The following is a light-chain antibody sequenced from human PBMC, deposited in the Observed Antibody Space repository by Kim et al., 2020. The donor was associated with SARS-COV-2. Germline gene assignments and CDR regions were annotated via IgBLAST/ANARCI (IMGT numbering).Light chain of an antibody. Sequence: VALGQTVRNTCQGDSLRSDYATRYQKKPGQAPIVVIDGKNNRPSGIPDRFSGSSSGNTASLTITGTQAGDEADYYCNSRDSNDNVVFGGGTQLTVL. CDR1: SLRSDY. CDR2: GKN. V-gene: IGLV3-19*01. CDR3: NSRDSNDNVV. J-gene: IGLJ2*01.